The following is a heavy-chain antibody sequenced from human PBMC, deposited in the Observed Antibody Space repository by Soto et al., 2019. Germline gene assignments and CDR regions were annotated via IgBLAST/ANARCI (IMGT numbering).Heavy chain of an antibody. D-gene: IGHD3-10*01. Sequence: PSETLSLTCTVSGGSISSYYWSWIRQPPGKGLEWIGYIYYSGSTNYNPSLKSRVTISVDTSKNQFSLKLSSVTAADTAVYYCARHGGLGIITYDYWGQGTLVTVSS. J-gene: IGHJ4*02. CDR1: GGSISSYY. V-gene: IGHV4-59*08. CDR3: ARHGGLGIITYDY. CDR2: IYYSGST.